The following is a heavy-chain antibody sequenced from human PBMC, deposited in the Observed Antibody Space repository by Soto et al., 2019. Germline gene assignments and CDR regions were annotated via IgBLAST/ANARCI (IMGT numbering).Heavy chain of an antibody. D-gene: IGHD3-22*01. CDR2: INPNSGGT. V-gene: IGHV1-2*04. CDR1: GYTFTGYY. J-gene: IGHJ4*02. CDR3: ARDAVPLYYYDGGPRYYFDY. Sequence: ASVKVSCKASGYTFTGYYMHWVRQAPGQGLEWMGWINPNSGGTNYAQKFQGWVTMTRDTSISTAYMELSRLRSDDTAVYYCARDAVPLYYYDGGPRYYFDYWGQGSLVTVSS.